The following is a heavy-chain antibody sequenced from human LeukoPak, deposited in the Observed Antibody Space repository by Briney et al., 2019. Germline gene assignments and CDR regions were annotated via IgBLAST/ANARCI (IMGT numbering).Heavy chain of an antibody. Sequence: GGSLRLSCAASGFTFSSYAMGWVRQAPGKGLEWVSAISGSGGSTYYADSVKGRFTISRDNSKNTLYLQMNSLRAEDTAVYYCAKDRRPYYDILTGSAGRSEKDYWGQGTLVTVSS. D-gene: IGHD3-9*01. CDR2: ISGSGGST. J-gene: IGHJ4*02. V-gene: IGHV3-23*01. CDR3: AKDRRPYYDILTGSAGRSEKDY. CDR1: GFTFSSYA.